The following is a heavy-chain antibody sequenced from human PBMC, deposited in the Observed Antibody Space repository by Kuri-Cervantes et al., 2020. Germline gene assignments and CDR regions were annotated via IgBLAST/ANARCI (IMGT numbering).Heavy chain of an antibody. V-gene: IGHV3-48*03. CDR2: ISTSGSTI. J-gene: IGHJ4*02. CDR1: GFTFSSYE. CDR3: ASYTNFWGSYTEY. D-gene: IGHD3-16*01. Sequence: GESLKISCAASGFTFSSYEMNWVRQAPGKGLEWVSYISTSGSTIYYSDSVKGRFTISRDNAKNSLYLQMNSLRAEDTAVYYCASYTNFWGSYTEYWGQGTLVTVSS.